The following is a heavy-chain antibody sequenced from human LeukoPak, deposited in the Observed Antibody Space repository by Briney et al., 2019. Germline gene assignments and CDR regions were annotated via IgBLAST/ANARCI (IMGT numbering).Heavy chain of an antibody. D-gene: IGHD3-10*01. V-gene: IGHV4-34*01. Sequence: SETLSLTCAVYDGSFSGYYWNWIRQPPGKGLEWIGEIHQSGNTNYNPSLKSRVTISVDTSKNQFSLKVTSVTAADTAVYYCARHSDRWFGELLVPGRKRAGTRFDYWGQGTLVTVSS. CDR1: DGSFSGYY. J-gene: IGHJ4*02. CDR3: ARHSDRWFGELLVPGRKRAGTRFDY. CDR2: IHQSGNT.